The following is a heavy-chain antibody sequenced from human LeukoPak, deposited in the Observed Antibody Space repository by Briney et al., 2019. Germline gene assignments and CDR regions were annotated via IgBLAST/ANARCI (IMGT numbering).Heavy chain of an antibody. Sequence: SVKVSCKASGGTFSDYAFNWVRQAPGQGLEWMGNIIPKFSTTNYAQNFQDKVTITADESTATAYLELNSLRSEDTAIFYCARERDAIIDFWGQGTLITVSS. D-gene: IGHD5-24*01. CDR1: GGTFSDYA. V-gene: IGHV1-69*13. J-gene: IGHJ4*02. CDR3: ARERDAIIDF. CDR2: IIPKFSTT.